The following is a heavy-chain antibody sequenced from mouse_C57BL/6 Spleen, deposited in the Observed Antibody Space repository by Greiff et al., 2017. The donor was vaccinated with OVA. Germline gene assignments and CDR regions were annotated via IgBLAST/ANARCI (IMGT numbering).Heavy chain of an antibody. CDR2: ISSGGSYT. D-gene: IGHD1-1*01. Sequence: EVKLVESGGDLVKPGGSLKLSCAASGFTFSSYGMSWVRQTPDKRLEWVATISSGGSYTYYPDSVKGRFTFSRDTAKNTLYLQMSSLKSEDTAMYYCARHNGSSYGYFDVWGTGTTVTVSS. V-gene: IGHV5-6*01. CDR1: GFTFSSYG. J-gene: IGHJ1*03. CDR3: ARHNGSSYGYFDV.